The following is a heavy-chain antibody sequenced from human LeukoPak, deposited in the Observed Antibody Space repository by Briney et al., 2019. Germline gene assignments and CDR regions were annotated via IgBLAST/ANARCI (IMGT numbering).Heavy chain of an antibody. J-gene: IGHJ4*02. CDR3: AREQSGDGWSGFDY. CDR1: GFTFSSYD. D-gene: IGHD6-19*01. V-gene: IGHV3-30*15. Sequence: PGGSLRLSCAASGFTFSSYDMHWVRQAPGKGLEWVAVISDDGSRQHYADFLEGRITISRDNSKNTVSLQMSSLRTEDTAVYFCAREQSGDGWSGFDYWGQGTLVTVSS. CDR2: ISDDGSRQ.